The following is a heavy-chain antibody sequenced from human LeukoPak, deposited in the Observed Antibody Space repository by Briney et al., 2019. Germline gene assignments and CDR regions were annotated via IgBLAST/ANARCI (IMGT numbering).Heavy chain of an antibody. Sequence: QPGGSLRLSCVASGFSFDKFGIHWVRQAPGKGLEWVSGISGSGDSPNYADSVKGRFTISRDNSQNTLYLQMNSLRVEDTAVYYCAKDRVGAGIQWLRDFDYWGQGTLVTVSS. CDR3: AKDRVGAGIQWLRDFDY. D-gene: IGHD6-19*01. CDR1: GFSFDKFG. V-gene: IGHV3-23*01. J-gene: IGHJ4*02. CDR2: ISGSGDSP.